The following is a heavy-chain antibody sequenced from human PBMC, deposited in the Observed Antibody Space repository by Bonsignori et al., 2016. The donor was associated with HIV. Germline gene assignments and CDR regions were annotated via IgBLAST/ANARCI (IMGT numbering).Heavy chain of an antibody. CDR2: IYYSGST. CDR3: ARSGGRHSGVDY. D-gene: IGHD2-15*01. Sequence: WIRQPPGKGLEWIGYIYYSGSTNYNPSLKSRVTISVDTSKNQFSLKLSSVTAADTAVYYCARSGGRHSGVDYWGQGTLVTVSS. J-gene: IGHJ4*02. V-gene: IGHV4-59*01.